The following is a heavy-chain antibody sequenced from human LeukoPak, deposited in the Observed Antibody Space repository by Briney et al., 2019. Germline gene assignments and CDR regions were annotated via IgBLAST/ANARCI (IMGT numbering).Heavy chain of an antibody. CDR3: AKFIAAPFYFDY. D-gene: IGHD6-13*01. V-gene: IGHV3-23*01. CDR2: ISGSGGST. Sequence: PGGSLRLSCAASGFTFSSYGMSWVRQAPGKGLEWVSAISGSGGSTYYADSVKGRFTISRDNSKNTLYLQMNSLRAEDTAVYYCAKFIAAPFYFDYWGQGTLVTVSS. CDR1: GFTFSSYG. J-gene: IGHJ4*02.